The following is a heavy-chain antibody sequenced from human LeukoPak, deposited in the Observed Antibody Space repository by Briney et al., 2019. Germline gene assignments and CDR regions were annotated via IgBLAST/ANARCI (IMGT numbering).Heavy chain of an antibody. V-gene: IGHV3-21*04. D-gene: IGHD2-2*01. CDR1: GFTFSSYS. CDR3: ARDGDYCSSTSCYAFDI. CDR2: ISSSSSYI. Sequence: GGSLRLSCAASGFTFSSYSMNWVRQAPGKGLEWVSSISSSSSYIYYADSVKGRFTISRDNAKNSLYLQMNSLQAENTDVYYCARDGDYCSSTSCYAFDIWGQGTMVTVSS. J-gene: IGHJ3*02.